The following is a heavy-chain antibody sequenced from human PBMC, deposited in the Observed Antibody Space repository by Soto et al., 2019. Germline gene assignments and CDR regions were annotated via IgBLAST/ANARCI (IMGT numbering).Heavy chain of an antibody. CDR1: GFTFSNYA. CDR3: AKGALSTTSPYDFDY. Sequence: EVQLLGSGGGLLQPGGSLRLSCAASGFTFSNYAMNWVRQAPGKGLEWVSTISVSGNSAYYADSVKGRFTISRDNSKNTLYLQLNSLRAEDTAIYYCAKGALSTTSPYDFDYWGQGTLVTVSS. D-gene: IGHD1-26*01. V-gene: IGHV3-23*01. J-gene: IGHJ4*02. CDR2: ISVSGNSA.